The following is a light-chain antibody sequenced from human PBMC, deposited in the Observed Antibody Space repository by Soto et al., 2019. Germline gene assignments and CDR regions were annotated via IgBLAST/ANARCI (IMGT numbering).Light chain of an antibody. CDR3: QTWGTGIHVV. J-gene: IGLJ2*01. Sequence: QSVLTQSPSASASLGASVKLTCTLSSGHSSYAIAWHQQQPEKGLRYLMKLDSDGSHTKGDAIPDRFSGSSSGAERYLTISSLQSEDEADYYCQTWGTGIHVVFGGGTKLTVL. CDR1: SGHSSYA. CDR2: LDSDGSH. V-gene: IGLV4-69*01.